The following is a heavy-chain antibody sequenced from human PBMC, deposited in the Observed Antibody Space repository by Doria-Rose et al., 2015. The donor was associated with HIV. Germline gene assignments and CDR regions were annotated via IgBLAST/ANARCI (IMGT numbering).Heavy chain of an antibody. CDR2: IFSDDER. CDR3: ARIKSSRWYHKYYLDF. Sequence: SGPVLVKPTETLTLTCTVSGVSLSSPGMGVSWIRQPPGKALEWLANIFSDDERSYKTSLTSRLTSSRGTSKSQAVLTMTDMDPVDTATYYCARIKSSRWYHKYYLDFWGQGTLVIVSA. J-gene: IGHJ4*02. D-gene: IGHD6-13*01. CDR1: GVSLSSPGMG. V-gene: IGHV2-26*01.